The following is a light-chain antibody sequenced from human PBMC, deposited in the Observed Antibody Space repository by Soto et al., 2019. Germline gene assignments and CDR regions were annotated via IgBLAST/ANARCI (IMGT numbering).Light chain of an antibody. Sequence: EIVLTQSPATLSLSPGERATLSCRASQSVSSYLAWYQQKPGQAPRRLIYDASNRATGIPARFSGSGAGTDFTLTIRSLEPEDFAVYYCQQRRNWPSFGGGTKVEIK. J-gene: IGKJ4*01. V-gene: IGKV3-11*01. CDR1: QSVSSY. CDR3: QQRRNWPS. CDR2: DAS.